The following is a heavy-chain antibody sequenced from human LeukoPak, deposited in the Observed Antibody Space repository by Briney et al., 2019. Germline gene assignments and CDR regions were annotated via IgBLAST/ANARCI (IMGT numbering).Heavy chain of an antibody. Sequence: GGSLRLSCAASGFTFSSYAMSWVRQAPGKGLEWVSAISGSGGSTYYADSVKGRFTIPRDNSKNTLYLQMNSLRAEDTAVYYCAKGSIRYFDWLLSMPLDYWGQGTLVTVSS. CDR2: ISGSGGST. V-gene: IGHV3-23*01. D-gene: IGHD3-9*01. CDR1: GFTFSSYA. CDR3: AKGSIRYFDWLLSMPLDY. J-gene: IGHJ4*02.